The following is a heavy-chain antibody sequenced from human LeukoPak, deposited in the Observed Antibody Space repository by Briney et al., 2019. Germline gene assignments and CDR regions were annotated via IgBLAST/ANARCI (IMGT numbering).Heavy chain of an antibody. CDR1: GGSITNYY. V-gene: IGHV4-59*01. Sequence: SETLSLTCTVSGGSITNYYWSWIRQPPGKGLEWIGYIYYSGSTNYNPSLKSRVTISVDTSTNQFSLKLRSVTAADTAVYFCARGGRLLGKFDYWGQGTLVTVSS. CDR3: ARGGRLLGKFDY. J-gene: IGHJ4*02. CDR2: IYYSGST. D-gene: IGHD3-22*01.